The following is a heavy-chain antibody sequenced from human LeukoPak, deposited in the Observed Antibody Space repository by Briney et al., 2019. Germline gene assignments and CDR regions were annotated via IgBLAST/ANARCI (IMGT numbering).Heavy chain of an antibody. V-gene: IGHV3-48*01. CDR3: ARFSSGWYDYYYMDV. CDR2: ISTSSSNI. Sequence: GGSLRLSCAASEFPFSSYAMNWVRQAPGKGLEWVSYISTSSSNIYYADSVKGRFTISRDNAKNSLYLQINSLRAEDTAVYYCARFSSGWYDYYYMDVWGKGTTVTVSS. D-gene: IGHD6-19*01. J-gene: IGHJ6*03. CDR1: EFPFSSYA.